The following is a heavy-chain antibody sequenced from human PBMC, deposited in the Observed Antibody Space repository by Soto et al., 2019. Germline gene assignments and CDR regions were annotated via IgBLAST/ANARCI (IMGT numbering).Heavy chain of an antibody. CDR2: IIPIFGSE. CDR3: ATWPEMGLEGNQYYFDY. D-gene: IGHD1-26*01. V-gene: IGHV1-69*01. J-gene: IGHJ4*02. Sequence: QVQLVQSGAEVKKPGSSVKVSCKASGGAFTNYAFGWLRQAPGQGLEWVGEIIPIFGSEDYAQKFQGRVSITADESTSTAYMELRSLRADDTAVYYCATWPEMGLEGNQYYFDYWGQGTLVTVSS. CDR1: GGAFTNYA.